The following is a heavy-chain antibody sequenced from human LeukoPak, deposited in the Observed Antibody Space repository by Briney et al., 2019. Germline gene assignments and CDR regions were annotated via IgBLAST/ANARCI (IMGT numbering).Heavy chain of an antibody. J-gene: IGHJ4*02. D-gene: IGHD6-19*01. CDR1: GGSISSYY. CDR2: IYYSGST. V-gene: IGHV4-59*01. CDR3: ARGTTRIAVAGTNYFDY. Sequence: SETLSLTCTVSGGSISSYYWSWIRQPSGKGLEWIGYIYYSGSTNYNPSLKSRVTISVDTSKNQFSLKLSSVTAADTAVYYCARGTTRIAVAGTNYFDYWGQATLVTVSS.